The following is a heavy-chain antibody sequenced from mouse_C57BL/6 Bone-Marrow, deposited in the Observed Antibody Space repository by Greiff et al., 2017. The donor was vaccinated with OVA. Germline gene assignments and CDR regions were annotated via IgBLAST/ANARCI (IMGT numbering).Heavy chain of an antibody. CDR1: GYTFTDYN. V-gene: IGHV1-22*01. J-gene: IGHJ3*01. CDR3: ARRKGVYDSLAY. CDR2: INPNNGGT. Sequence: VQLKQSGPELVKPGASVKMSCKASGYTFTDYNMHWVKQSHGKSLEWIGYINPNNGGTSYNQKFKGKATLTVNKSSSTAYMELRSLTSEDSAVYYCARRKGVYDSLAYWGQGTLVTVSA. D-gene: IGHD2-3*01.